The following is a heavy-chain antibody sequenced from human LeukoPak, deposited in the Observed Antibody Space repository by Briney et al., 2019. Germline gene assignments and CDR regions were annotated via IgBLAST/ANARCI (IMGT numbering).Heavy chain of an antibody. D-gene: IGHD3-22*01. Sequence: SETLSLTRTVSGGSISSGSYHWSWIRHPAGKGLEWVGRIYTSGSTNYNPPLKSRVTISVNTSKNQFSLKMSSVTAADTAVYYCAWQGTYDSSGDDAFDIWGQGTMVTVSS. V-gene: IGHV4-61*02. J-gene: IGHJ3*02. CDR2: IYTSGST. CDR3: AWQGTYDSSGDDAFDI. CDR1: GGSISSGSYH.